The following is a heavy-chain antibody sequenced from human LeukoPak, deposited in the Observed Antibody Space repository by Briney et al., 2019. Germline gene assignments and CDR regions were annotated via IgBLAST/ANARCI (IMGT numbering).Heavy chain of an antibody. J-gene: IGHJ6*02. Sequence: ASVKVSCKASGYTFTSYYTHWVRQAPGQGLEWMGIINPSGGSTSYAQKFQGRVTMTRDTSTSTVYMELSSLRSDDTAVYYCARGSRYYDTRGYYGMDVWGQGTTVTVSS. CDR3: ARGSRYYDTRGYYGMDV. CDR2: INPSGGST. V-gene: IGHV1-46*01. CDR1: GYTFTSYY. D-gene: IGHD3-22*01.